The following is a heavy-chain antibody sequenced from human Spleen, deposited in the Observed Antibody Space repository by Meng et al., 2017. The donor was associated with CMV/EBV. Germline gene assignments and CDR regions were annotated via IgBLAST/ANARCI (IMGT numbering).Heavy chain of an antibody. CDR2: VTGNNDYI. CDR3: AREYGQHYFDV. D-gene: IGHD2-2*01. J-gene: IGHJ4*02. V-gene: IGHV3-21*03. CDR1: GFTFRRYS. Sequence: GESLKISCAAFGFTFRRYSFNWVRLVTGKGLEWVASVTGNNDYIYYATSVKGRFTISRDNANNSVFLQMNSLRDEDTGVYHCAREYGQHYFDVWGRGALVTVSS.